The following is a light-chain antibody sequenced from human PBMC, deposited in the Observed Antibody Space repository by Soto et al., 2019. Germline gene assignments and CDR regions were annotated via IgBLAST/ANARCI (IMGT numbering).Light chain of an antibody. V-gene: IGKV3-11*01. Sequence: EIVLTQSPATLSLSPGERVTLSCRASQSVSRYLAWYQHKVGQAPRLLIYDASSRATGIPARFSGSGSGTDFTLTISSLEPEDFAVYYCHQRSNWPWTFGQGTKVEIK. J-gene: IGKJ1*01. CDR1: QSVSRY. CDR3: HQRSNWPWT. CDR2: DAS.